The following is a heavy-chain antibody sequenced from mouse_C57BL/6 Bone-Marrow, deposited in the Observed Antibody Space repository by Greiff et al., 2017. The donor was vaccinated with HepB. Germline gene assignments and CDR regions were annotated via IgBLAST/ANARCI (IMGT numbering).Heavy chain of an antibody. J-gene: IGHJ3*01. CDR1: GYTFTSYW. CDR2: IDPSDSYT. CDR3: ARRGIYYYGSSYGFAY. Sequence: QVQLQQSGAELVKPGASVKLSCKASGYTFTSYWMQWVKQRPGQGLEWIGEIDPSDSYTNYNQKFKGKATLTVDTSSSTAYMQLSSLTSEDSAVYYCARRGIYYYGSSYGFAYWGQGTLVTVSA. V-gene: IGHV1-50*01. D-gene: IGHD1-1*01.